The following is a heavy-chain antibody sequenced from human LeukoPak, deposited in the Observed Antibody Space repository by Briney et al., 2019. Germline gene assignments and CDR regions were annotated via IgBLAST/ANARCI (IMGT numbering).Heavy chain of an antibody. CDR1: GFTFSNYN. CDR2: ITSSSSYK. J-gene: IGHJ6*03. Sequence: GGSLRLSCAAPGFTFSNYNMNWVRQAPGKGLEWISSITSSSSYKFYADSVKGRFTISRDNAKNSLYLQMNSLRAEDMAVYYCARDPYSGAYYEGYYYYYMDVWGKGATVTVSS. V-gene: IGHV3-21*01. CDR3: ARDPYSGAYYEGYYYYYMDV. D-gene: IGHD1-26*01.